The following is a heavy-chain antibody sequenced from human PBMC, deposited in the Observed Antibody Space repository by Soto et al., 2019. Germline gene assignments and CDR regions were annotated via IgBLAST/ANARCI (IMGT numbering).Heavy chain of an antibody. Sequence: SVKVSCKASGGTFSSYAISWVRQAPGQGLEWMGGIIPIFGTANYAKKFKGRVTITADESKSTAYMELSSLRSEDTAVYYCARSLPGEQQLGLYYFDHWGQAPMVIVSS. CDR2: IIPIFGTA. CDR3: ARSLPGEQQLGLYYFDH. CDR1: GGTFSSYA. D-gene: IGHD6-13*01. V-gene: IGHV1-69*13. J-gene: IGHJ4*02.